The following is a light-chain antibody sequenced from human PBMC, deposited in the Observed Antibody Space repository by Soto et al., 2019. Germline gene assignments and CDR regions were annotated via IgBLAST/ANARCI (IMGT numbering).Light chain of an antibody. CDR3: SSYTSITSRV. V-gene: IGLV2-14*03. CDR1: STDVGGYNF. J-gene: IGLJ1*01. CDR2: EVS. Sequence: QSALTQPASVSGSPGQSITISGTGTSTDVGGYNFVSWYQQYPGEAPKLIIYEVSNRPSGVSNRFSGSKSGNTASLTISGLQAEDEADYHCSSYTSITSRVFGTGTKLTVL.